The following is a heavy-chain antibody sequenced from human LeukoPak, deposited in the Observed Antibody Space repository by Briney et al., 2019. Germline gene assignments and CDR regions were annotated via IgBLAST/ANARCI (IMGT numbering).Heavy chain of an antibody. D-gene: IGHD4-11*01. V-gene: IGHV4-59*01. CDR3: ARGDYSDYLDY. Sequence: PSETLSLTRTVSGGSISSYYWSWIRQPPGKGLEWIGYIYYSGSTNYNPSLKSRVTISVDTSKNQFSLKLSSVTAADTAVYYCARGDYSDYLDYWGQGTLVTVSS. CDR1: GGSISSYY. J-gene: IGHJ4*02. CDR2: IYYSGST.